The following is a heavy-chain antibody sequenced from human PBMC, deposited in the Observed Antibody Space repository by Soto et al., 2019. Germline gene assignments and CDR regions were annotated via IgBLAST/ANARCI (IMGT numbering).Heavy chain of an antibody. V-gene: IGHV1-46*01. J-gene: IGHJ6*02. Sequence: ASVKVSCKASGYTFTSYYMHWVRQAPGQGLEWMGIINPSGGSTSYAQKFQGRVTMTRDTSTSTVYMELSSLRSEDTAVYYCARGGTTTRGTPGPLYYYYGMDVWGQGTTVTVSS. D-gene: IGHD1-1*01. CDR3: ARGGTTTRGTPGPLYYYYGMDV. CDR2: INPSGGST. CDR1: GYTFTSYY.